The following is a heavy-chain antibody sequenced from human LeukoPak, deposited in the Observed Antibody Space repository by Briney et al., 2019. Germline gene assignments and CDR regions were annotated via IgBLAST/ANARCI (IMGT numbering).Heavy chain of an antibody. V-gene: IGHV4-39*01. CDR1: GGAISGSPYY. Sequence: KPSETLSLTCTVSGGAISGSPYYWGWIRQPPGKGLEWIGSTSYSGSTYYNPSLESRVTISVDTSKNQFSLKLTSVTAADTAVYYCARAYSSGWYNDFDPWGQGTLVIVSS. CDR3: ARAYSSGWYNDFDP. J-gene: IGHJ5*02. D-gene: IGHD6-19*01. CDR2: TSYSGST.